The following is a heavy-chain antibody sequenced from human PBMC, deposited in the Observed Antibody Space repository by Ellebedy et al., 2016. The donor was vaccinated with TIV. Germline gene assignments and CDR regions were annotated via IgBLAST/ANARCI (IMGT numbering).Heavy chain of an antibody. V-gene: IGHV1-46*01. CDR3: ARGDKYYYDSSGYYYTY. CDR1: GYTFTSYY. J-gene: IGHJ4*02. Sequence: ASVKVSCKASGYTFTSYYMYWVRKAPGQGLEWMGIINPRAGSTNYAQKFQGRVTMTRDTSTSTVYMELSSLRSEDTAVYYCARGDKYYYDSSGYYYTYWGQGTLVTVSS. CDR2: INPRAGST. D-gene: IGHD3-22*01.